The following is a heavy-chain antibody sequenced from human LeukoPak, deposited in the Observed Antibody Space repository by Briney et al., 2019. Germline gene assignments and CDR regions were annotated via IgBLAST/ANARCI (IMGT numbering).Heavy chain of an antibody. V-gene: IGHV1-69*13. CDR3: ARAPYYYGSGSYYSSFDY. CDR2: IIPIFGTA. J-gene: IGHJ4*02. Sequence: VASVKVSCRASGGTFSSYAISWVRQAPGQGLEWMGGIIPIFGTANYAQKFQGRVTITADESTSTAYMELSSLRSEDTAVYYCARAPYYYGSGSYYSSFDYWGQGTLVTVSS. D-gene: IGHD3-10*01. CDR1: GGTFSSYA.